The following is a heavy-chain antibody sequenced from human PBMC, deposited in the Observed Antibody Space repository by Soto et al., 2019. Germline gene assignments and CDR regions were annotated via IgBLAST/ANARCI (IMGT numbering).Heavy chain of an antibody. CDR2: INPNSGGT. D-gene: IGHD7-27*01. CDR1: GYTFTGYY. V-gene: IGHV1-2*04. Sequence: ASVKVSCKASGYTFTGYYMHWVRQAPGQGLEWMGWINPNSGGTNYAQKFQGWVTMTRDTSISTAYMELSRLRSDDTAVYYCARDLTGDPEGYWYFDLWGRGTLVTVSS. J-gene: IGHJ2*01. CDR3: ARDLTGDPEGYWYFDL.